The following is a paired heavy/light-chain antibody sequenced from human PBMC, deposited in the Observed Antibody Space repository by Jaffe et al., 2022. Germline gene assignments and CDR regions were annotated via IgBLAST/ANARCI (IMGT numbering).Heavy chain of an antibody. J-gene: IGHJ4*02. CDR3: VRPQFREISVTLEY. D-gene: IGHD3-16*02. CDR1: GFTFSYYA. Sequence: EVHLVQSGGGLVQPGGSLRLSCAASGFTFSYYAMNWVRQAPGKGLEWVSYISSDSNTIYYADSVKGRFTISRDNANNFLYLQMNSLRAEDTAVYYCVRPQFREISVTLEYWGQGTLVTVSS. V-gene: IGHV3-48*01. CDR2: ISSDSNTI.
Light chain of an antibody. CDR1: QSVNRK. Sequence: EIVMTQSPGTLSVSPGERASLSCRASQSVNRKLAWYQQKPGQAPRLLIYDASTRATGISARFSGGGSGTEFTLTISSLQSEDFAVYYCQQYNNWPPLTFGGGTKVEIK. CDR3: QQYNNWPPLT. V-gene: IGKV3-15*01. CDR2: DAS. J-gene: IGKJ4*01.